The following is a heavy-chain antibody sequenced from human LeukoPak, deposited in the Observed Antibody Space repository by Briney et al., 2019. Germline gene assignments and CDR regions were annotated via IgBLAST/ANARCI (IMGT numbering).Heavy chain of an antibody. J-gene: IGHJ6*02. CDR1: GGSFSGYY. CDR2: INHSGST. CDR3: ARGGRSLWSGYYSPPYYYHGMGV. V-gene: IGHV4-34*01. D-gene: IGHD3-3*01. Sequence: KPSETLSLTCAVYGGSFSGYYWSWIRQPPGKGLEWIGEINHSGSTNYNPSLKSRVTISVDTSKNQFSLKLSSVTAADTAVYYCARGGRSLWSGYYSPPYYYHGMGVWGQGTTVTVSS.